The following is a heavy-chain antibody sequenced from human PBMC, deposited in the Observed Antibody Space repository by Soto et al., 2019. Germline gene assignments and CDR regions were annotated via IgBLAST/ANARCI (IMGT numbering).Heavy chain of an antibody. J-gene: IGHJ6*02. CDR1: GYTFTSYY. CDR2: INPSGGSI. CDR3: ARERGLREPYYYYYGMDV. D-gene: IGHD3-10*01. V-gene: IGHV1-46*01. Sequence: GSVNVSCKASGYTFTSYYMHWVRQAPGQGLEWMGIINPSGGSISYAQKFQGRVTMTRDTSTSTVYMELSSLRSEDTAVYYCARERGLREPYYYYYGMDVWGQGTTVTVSS.